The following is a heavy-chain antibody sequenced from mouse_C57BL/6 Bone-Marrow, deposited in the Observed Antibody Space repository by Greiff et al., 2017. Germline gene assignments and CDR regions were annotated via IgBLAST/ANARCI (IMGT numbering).Heavy chain of an antibody. J-gene: IGHJ2*01. Sequence: EVQGVESGGGLVKPGGSLKLSCAASGFTFSDYGMHWVRQAPEKGLEWVAYISSGSSTIYYADTVKGRFTISRDNAKNTLFLQMTSLRSEYTAMYYCARETTVGAGYYFDYWGQGTTLTVSS. V-gene: IGHV5-17*01. CDR2: ISSGSSTI. D-gene: IGHD1-1*01. CDR3: ARETTVGAGYYFDY. CDR1: GFTFSDYG.